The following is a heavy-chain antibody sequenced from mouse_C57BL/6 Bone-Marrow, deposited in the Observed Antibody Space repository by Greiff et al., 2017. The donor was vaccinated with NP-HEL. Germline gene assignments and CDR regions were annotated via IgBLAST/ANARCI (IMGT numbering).Heavy chain of an antibody. J-gene: IGHJ4*01. D-gene: IGHD2-4*01. V-gene: IGHV1-42*01. CDR3: ARDDYDPYAMDY. CDR2: INPSTGGT. CDR1: GYSFTGYY. Sequence: VQLQQSGPELVKPGASVKISCKASGYSFTGYYMNWVKQSPEKSLEWIGEINPSTGGTTYNQKFKAKATLTVDKSSSTAYMQLKSLTSEDSAVYYCARDDYDPYAMDYWGQGTSVTVSS.